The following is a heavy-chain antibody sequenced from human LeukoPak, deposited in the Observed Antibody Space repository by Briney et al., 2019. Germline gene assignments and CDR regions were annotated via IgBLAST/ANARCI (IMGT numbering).Heavy chain of an antibody. CDR2: ISGSSKYI. J-gene: IGHJ4*02. CDR1: GFTFSDYY. CDR3: ARGNRPPYY. Sequence: GGSLRLSCAASGFTFSDYYMRWIRQAPGKGLEWVSYISGSSKYINYADSVKGRFTIARDNAKNSLYLQMNSLRAEDKAVYYGARGNRPPYYWGQGTLVTVSS. V-gene: IGHV3-11*06.